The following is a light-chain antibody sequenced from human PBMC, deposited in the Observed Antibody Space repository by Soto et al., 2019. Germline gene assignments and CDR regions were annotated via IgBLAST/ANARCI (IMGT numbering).Light chain of an antibody. CDR2: EVT. J-gene: IGLJ1*01. CDR3: SSYAGIINV. Sequence: QSALTQPPSASGSPGQSVTISCTGTSSDIGGYNYVSWYQQHPGKAPKLMIYEVTKRPSGVPDRFSGSKSGNTASLTVSGLQAEDEAYYYCSSYAGIINVFGNGTKVTVL. V-gene: IGLV2-8*01. CDR1: SSDIGGYNY.